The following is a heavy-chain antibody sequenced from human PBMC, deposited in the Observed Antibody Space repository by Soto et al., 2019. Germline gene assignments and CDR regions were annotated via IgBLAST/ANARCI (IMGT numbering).Heavy chain of an antibody. CDR3: ASTLIVVITRYYFDY. V-gene: IGHV3-30-3*01. Sequence: QVQLVESGGGVVQPGRSLRLSCAASGFTFSSYAMHWVRQAPGKGLEWVAVISYDGSNKYYADSVKGRFTISRDNSKNTLYLQMNSLRAEDTAVYYCASTLIVVITRYYFDYWGQGTLVTVSS. CDR1: GFTFSSYA. D-gene: IGHD3-22*01. J-gene: IGHJ4*02. CDR2: ISYDGSNK.